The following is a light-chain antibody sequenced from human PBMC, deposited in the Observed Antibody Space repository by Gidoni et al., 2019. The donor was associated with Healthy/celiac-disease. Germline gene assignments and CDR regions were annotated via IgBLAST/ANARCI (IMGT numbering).Light chain of an antibody. CDR3: QQYGSSPT. J-gene: IGKJ5*01. CDR2: GAS. Sequence: ESVLTQSPGTLSLSPGERATLSCRASQRVSSSYLAWYQQKPGQAPRLLIYGASSRSTGIPDRFSGSGSGTDFTLTISRLEPEDFAVYYCQQYGSSPTFGQGTRLEIK. V-gene: IGKV3-20*01. CDR1: QRVSSSY.